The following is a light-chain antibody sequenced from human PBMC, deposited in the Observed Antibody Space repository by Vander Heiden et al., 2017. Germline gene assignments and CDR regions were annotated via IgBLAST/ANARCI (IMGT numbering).Light chain of an antibody. CDR1: ALPKQY. V-gene: IGLV3-25*03. J-gene: IGLJ1*01. CDR2: KDS. CDR3: QSADSSGTYV. Sequence: SYELPQPPSVSVSPGQTARITCSGDALPKQYAYWYQQKPDQAPVLVIYKDSERPSGIPERFSGSSSGTTVTLTISGVQAEDEADYYCQSADSSGTYVFGTGTKVTVL.